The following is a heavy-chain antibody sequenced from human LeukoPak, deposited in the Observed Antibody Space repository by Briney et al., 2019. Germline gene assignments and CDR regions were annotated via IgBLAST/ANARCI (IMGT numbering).Heavy chain of an antibody. Sequence: GSLRLSCAASGFTFSSYWMSWVRQAPGKGLEWVANIKQDGSEKYYVDSVKGRFTISRDNAKHSLYLQMNSLRAEDTAVYYCARDWGDYYCYYMDVWGKGTTVTVSS. V-gene: IGHV3-7*01. CDR1: GFTFSSYW. CDR2: IKQDGSEK. J-gene: IGHJ6*03. CDR3: ARDWGDYYCYYMDV. D-gene: IGHD3-16*01.